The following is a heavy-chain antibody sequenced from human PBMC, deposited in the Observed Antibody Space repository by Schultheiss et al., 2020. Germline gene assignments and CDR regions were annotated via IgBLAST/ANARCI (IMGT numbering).Heavy chain of an antibody. V-gene: IGHV2-5*02. CDR3: AHISRLGVQGLFDY. D-gene: IGHD2-21*01. CDR1: GFSLNTRGVG. Sequence: SGPTLVKPTQTLTLTCTFSGFSLNTRGVGVGWVRQPPGKALEWVALIYWDDDKRYSPSLKTRLTLTKDTSKNRVVLTMTNMDPVDTATYYCAHISRLGVQGLFDYWGQGTLVTVSS. CDR2: IYWDDDK. J-gene: IGHJ4*02.